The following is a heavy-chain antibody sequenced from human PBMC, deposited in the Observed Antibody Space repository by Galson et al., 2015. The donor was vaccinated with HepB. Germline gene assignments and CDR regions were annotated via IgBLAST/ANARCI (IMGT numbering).Heavy chain of an antibody. CDR2: FDPEDGET. D-gene: IGHD3-10*01. Sequence: SVKVSCKVSGYTLTELSMHWVRQAPGKGLEWMGGFDPEDGETIYAQKFQGRVTMTEDTSTDTAYMELSSLRSEDTAVYYCLWVGAPNNGRPFDYWGQGTLVTVSS. V-gene: IGHV1-24*01. J-gene: IGHJ4*02. CDR3: LWVGAPNNGRPFDY. CDR1: GYTLTELS.